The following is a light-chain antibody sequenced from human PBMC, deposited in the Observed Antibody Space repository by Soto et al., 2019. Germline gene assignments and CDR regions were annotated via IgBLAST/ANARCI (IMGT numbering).Light chain of an antibody. CDR2: KAS. Sequence: DIQMTQSPSTLSASVVDRVTITCRASQSISSWLAWYQQKPGKAPKLLIYKASTLKSGVPSRFSGSGSGTEFTLTISSLQPEDFATYFCQETYGTPLTFGQGTKVDIK. CDR3: QETYGTPLT. V-gene: IGKV1-5*03. J-gene: IGKJ4*01. CDR1: QSISSW.